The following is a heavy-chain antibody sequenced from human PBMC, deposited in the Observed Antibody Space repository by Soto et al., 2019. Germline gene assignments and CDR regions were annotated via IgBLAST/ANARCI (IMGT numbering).Heavy chain of an antibody. V-gene: IGHV4-4*07. Sequence: QVQLQESGPGLVKPSETLSLTCTVSGDSVSGYYWYWIRQPAGKGLEWIGRMYTSGITNYSPSLKSRVTMSVDTSKNQFSLKLTFVTAADTAVYYCARDDKGVSAAMLYWGQGTLVTVSS. J-gene: IGHJ4*02. CDR3: ARDDKGVSAAMLY. CDR2: MYTSGIT. CDR1: GDSVSGYY. D-gene: IGHD2-2*01.